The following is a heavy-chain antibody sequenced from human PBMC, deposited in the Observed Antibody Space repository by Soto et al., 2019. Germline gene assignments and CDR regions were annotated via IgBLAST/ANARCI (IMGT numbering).Heavy chain of an antibody. J-gene: IGHJ4*02. Sequence: ASETLSLTCTVSGGSISSGGYYWSWIRQHPGKGLEWIGYIYYSGSTYYNPSLKSRVTISVDTSKNQFSLKLSSVTAADTAVYYCARGYSGYDKVPFDYWGQGTLVTVSS. CDR1: GGSISSGGYY. CDR2: IYYSGST. CDR3: ARGYSGYDKVPFDY. V-gene: IGHV4-31*03. D-gene: IGHD5-12*01.